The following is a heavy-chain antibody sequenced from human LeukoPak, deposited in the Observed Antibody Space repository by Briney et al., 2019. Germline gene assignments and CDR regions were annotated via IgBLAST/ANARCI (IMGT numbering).Heavy chain of an antibody. V-gene: IGHV3-30*04. CDR1: GFTFSSYA. CDR3: ARKGDIAAAGLPYYYYYYGMDV. D-gene: IGHD6-13*01. J-gene: IGHJ6*02. Sequence: GRSLRLSCAASGFTFSSYAMHWVRQAPGKGLEWVAVISYDGSNKYYADSVKGRFTISRGNSKNTLYLQMNSLRAEDTAVYYCARKGDIAAAGLPYYYYYYGMDVWGQGTTVTVSS. CDR2: ISYDGSNK.